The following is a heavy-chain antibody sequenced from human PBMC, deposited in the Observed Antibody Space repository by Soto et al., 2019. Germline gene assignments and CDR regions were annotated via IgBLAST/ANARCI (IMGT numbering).Heavy chain of an antibody. CDR3: ARDRAGDEGGAFDI. CDR2: LYSGGST. J-gene: IGHJ3*02. Sequence: EVQLVETGGGLIQPGGSLRLSCAASGLIVSTNYMNWVRQAPGKGREWVSVLYSGGSTHYAGSVKGRFIISRDNSKNTLYLQMNSQRAEDTAVYYCARDRAGDEGGAFDIWGHGTLVTVSS. CDR1: GLIVSTNY. V-gene: IGHV3-53*02. D-gene: IGHD3-10*01.